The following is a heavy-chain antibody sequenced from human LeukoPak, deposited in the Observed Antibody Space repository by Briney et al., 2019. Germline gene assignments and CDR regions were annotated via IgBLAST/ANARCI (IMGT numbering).Heavy chain of an antibody. CDR2: ISGSGGST. Sequence: GGSLRLSCAASGFTFSSYAMSWVRQAPGKGLEWVSTISGSGGSTYYADSVKGRFSSSRDNSKNTLDLEMNSLRVDDTAVYYCAKRVGTKSSPFDYWGQGTLVTVSS. D-gene: IGHD1-26*01. CDR3: AKRVGTKSSPFDY. CDR1: GFTFSSYA. V-gene: IGHV3-23*01. J-gene: IGHJ4*02.